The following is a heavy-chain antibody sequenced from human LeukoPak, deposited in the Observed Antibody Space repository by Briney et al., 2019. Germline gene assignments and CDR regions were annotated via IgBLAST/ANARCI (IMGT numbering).Heavy chain of an antibody. CDR1: GGSISSYY. V-gene: IGHV4-59*08. D-gene: IGHD4-17*01. J-gene: IGHJ4*02. CDR3: ARRPKFGADYGDPYYFDY. CDR2: IYYSGST. Sequence: SETLSLTCTVSGGSISSYYWSWIRQPPGKGLEWIGYIYYSGSTNYNPSLKSRVTISVDTSKNQFSLKLSSVTAADTAVYYCARRPKFGADYGDPYYFDYWGQGTLVTVSS.